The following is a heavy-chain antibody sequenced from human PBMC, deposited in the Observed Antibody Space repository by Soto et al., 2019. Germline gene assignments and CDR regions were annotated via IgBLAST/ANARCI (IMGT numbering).Heavy chain of an antibody. CDR2: ISAYNGNT. V-gene: IGHV1-18*01. Sequence: QVQLVQSGAEVKKPGASVKVSCKASGYTFTSYGISWVRQAPGQGLEWMGWISAYNGNTNYAQKLQGRVTMTTDTCTGKAYSELRGLRTGDKVVYYCVRERPPADYLGQGTLITVSS. J-gene: IGHJ4*02. CDR1: GYTFTSYG. CDR3: VRERPPADY.